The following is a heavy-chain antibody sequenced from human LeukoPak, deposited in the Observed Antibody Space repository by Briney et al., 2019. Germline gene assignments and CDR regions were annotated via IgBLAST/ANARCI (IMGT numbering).Heavy chain of an antibody. V-gene: IGHV3-43*02. CDR2: ISGDGGSS. J-gene: IGHJ1*01. CDR1: GFTFDEHS. Sequence: GGSLRLSCAASGFTFDEHSMHWVRQAPGKGLEWVSLISGDGGSSYYVDAVNGRFRFTRDNSNYSQYLHMNSLTTEANALYYCAKDYVRDGYNYGVFQNGCRGTLVIVSS. CDR3: AKDYVRDGYNYGVFQN. D-gene: IGHD5-24*01.